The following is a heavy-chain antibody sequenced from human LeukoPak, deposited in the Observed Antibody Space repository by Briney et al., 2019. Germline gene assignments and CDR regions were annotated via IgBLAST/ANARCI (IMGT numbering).Heavy chain of an antibody. D-gene: IGHD2-2*03. Sequence: GGSLILSCAASGFTFSSYRMNWVRQAPGKGLEWVSSISSSGSYIFYADSVKGRFTISRDNAKNSLYLQMNSLRAEDTAVYYCARAHSGYCSSTSCYSNWFDPWGQGTLVTVSS. V-gene: IGHV3-21*01. CDR1: GFTFSSYR. CDR3: ARAHSGYCSSTSCYSNWFDP. J-gene: IGHJ5*02. CDR2: ISSSGSYI.